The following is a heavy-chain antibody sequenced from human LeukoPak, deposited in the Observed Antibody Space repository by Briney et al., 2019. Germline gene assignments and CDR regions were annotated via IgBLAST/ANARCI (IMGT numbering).Heavy chain of an antibody. CDR3: ARGPFYNILTGFRGRFLGFDS. Sequence: GGSLRLSCAASGFTFSSYGMNWVRQAPGKGLEWVAFIRYDGSNKYYADSVEGRFTISRDNSKNTLYLQMNSLRAEDTAVYYCARGPFYNILTGFRGRFLGFDSWGQGTLITVSS. CDR2: IRYDGSNK. CDR1: GFTFSSYG. D-gene: IGHD3-9*01. J-gene: IGHJ4*02. V-gene: IGHV3-30*02.